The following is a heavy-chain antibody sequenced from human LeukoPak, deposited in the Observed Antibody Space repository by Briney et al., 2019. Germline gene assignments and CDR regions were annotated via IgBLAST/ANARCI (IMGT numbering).Heavy chain of an antibody. CDR3: ARETFSSGWYGGLEFGAFDI. J-gene: IGHJ3*02. CDR1: GFTFSSYS. V-gene: IGHV3-21*01. CDR2: ISSSSSYI. Sequence: PGGSLRLSCAASGFTFSSYSMNWVRQAPGKGLEWVSSISSSSSYIYYADSVKGRFTISRDNAKNSLYLQMNSLRAEDTAVYYCARETFSSGWYGGLEFGAFDIWGQGTMVTVSS. D-gene: IGHD6-19*01.